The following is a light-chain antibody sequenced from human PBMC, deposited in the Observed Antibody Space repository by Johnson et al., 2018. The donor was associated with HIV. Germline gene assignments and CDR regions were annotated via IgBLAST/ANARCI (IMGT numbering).Light chain of an antibody. CDR1: SSNIGRNY. CDR2: DNN. CDR3: GTWDSSLCAYV. Sequence: HSVLTQPPSVSAAPGQKVTISCSGSSSNIGRNYVSWYQQLPGTAPKLLIFDNNKRPSGIPDRFSGSKSGTSATLGITGLQTGDAADYYCGTWDSSLCAYVFGSGTKVTVL. V-gene: IGLV1-51*01. J-gene: IGLJ1*01.